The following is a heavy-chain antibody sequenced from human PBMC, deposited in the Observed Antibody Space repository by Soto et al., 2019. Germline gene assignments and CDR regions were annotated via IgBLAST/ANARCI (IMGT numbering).Heavy chain of an antibody. J-gene: IGHJ6*02. D-gene: IGHD3-10*01. V-gene: IGHV3-23*01. CDR2: ISGSGGST. Sequence: EVQLLGSGGGLVQPGGSLRLSCAASGFTFSSYAMSWVRQAPGKGLEWVSAISGSGGSTYYADSVKGRFTISRDNSKNTLYLQMNSLRAEDTAVYYCAKAGYYYGSGSYYGMDVWGQGTTVTVSS. CDR3: AKAGYYYGSGSYYGMDV. CDR1: GFTFSSYA.